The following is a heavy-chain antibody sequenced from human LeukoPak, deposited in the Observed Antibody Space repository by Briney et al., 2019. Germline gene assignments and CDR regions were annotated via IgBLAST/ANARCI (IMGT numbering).Heavy chain of an antibody. CDR3: ARSYGWFDP. J-gene: IGHJ5*02. D-gene: IGHD3-10*01. V-gene: IGHV4-61*02. CDR2: IYTSGST. Sequence: SQTLSLTCTVSGGSIKSGNYYWSWIRQPAGKGLEWIGRIYTSGSTNYNPSLKSRVTISVDTSKNQFSLKLSSVTAADTAVYYCARSYGWFDPWGQGTLVTVSS. CDR1: GGSIKSGNYY.